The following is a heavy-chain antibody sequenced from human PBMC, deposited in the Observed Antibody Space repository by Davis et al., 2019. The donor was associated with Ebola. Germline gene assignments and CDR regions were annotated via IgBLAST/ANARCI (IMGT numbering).Heavy chain of an antibody. CDR2: IIPIFGTA. J-gene: IGHJ4*02. V-gene: IGHV1-69*13. CDR3: ASASPLSGFMYYFDY. Sequence: SVKVSCKASGGTFSSYAISWVRQAPGQGLEWMGGIIPIFGTANYAQKFQGRVTITADESTSTAYMELSSLRSEDTAVYYCASASPLSGFMYYFDYWGQGTLVTVSS. D-gene: IGHD2/OR15-2a*01. CDR1: GGTFSSYA.